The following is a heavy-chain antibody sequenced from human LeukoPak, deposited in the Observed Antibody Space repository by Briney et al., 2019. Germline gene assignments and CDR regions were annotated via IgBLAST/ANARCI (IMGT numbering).Heavy chain of an antibody. V-gene: IGHV3-21*01. Sequence: GGSLTLSCAASGFILSHYGMNWVGQAPGKGLEWVGGIRSSCSITYFVDSLKGRFIISRDNAKNSLYLHLNSLRYEDTAIYYSARDPYYGDYGDFYYYYMDVWGKGTTVTISS. CDR3: ARDPYYGDYGDFYYYYMDV. D-gene: IGHD3-16*01. J-gene: IGHJ6*03. CDR2: IRSSCSIT. CDR1: GFILSHYG.